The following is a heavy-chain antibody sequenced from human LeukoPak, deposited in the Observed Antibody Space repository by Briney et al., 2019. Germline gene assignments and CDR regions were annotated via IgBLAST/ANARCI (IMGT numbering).Heavy chain of an antibody. V-gene: IGHV1-2*02. CDR2: INPNSGGT. J-gene: IGHJ4*02. CDR3: ARVIHMKYSSSWYVGY. CDR1: GYTFTGYY. D-gene: IGHD6-13*01. Sequence: ASVKVSCEASGYTFTGYYMHWVRQAPGQGLEWMGWINPNSGGTNYAQKFQGRVTMTRDTSISTAYMELSRLRSDDTAVYYCARVIHMKYSSSWYVGYWGQGTLVTVSS.